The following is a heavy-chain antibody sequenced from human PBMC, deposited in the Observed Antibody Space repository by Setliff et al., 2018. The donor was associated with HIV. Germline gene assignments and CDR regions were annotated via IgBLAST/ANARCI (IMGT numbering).Heavy chain of an antibody. D-gene: IGHD2-21*01. CDR1: GGSISSGTYY. J-gene: IGHJ4*02. V-gene: IGHV4-61*02. CDR3: AREGRFTCGLKADY. CDR2: IHTSGST. Sequence: PSETLSLTCTVSGGSISSGTYYWSWIRQPAGKGLEWIGRIHTSGSTNYNPSLKSRVSISVGASKNHFSLKLSSVTAADTALYYCAREGRFTCGLKADYWGQGTLVTVSS.